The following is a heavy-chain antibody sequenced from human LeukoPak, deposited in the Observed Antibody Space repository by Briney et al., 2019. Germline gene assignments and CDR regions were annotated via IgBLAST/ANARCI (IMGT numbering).Heavy chain of an antibody. V-gene: IGHV3-23*01. D-gene: IGHD3-16*01. Sequence: GGTLRLSCAASGFTFSSYGMSWVRQAPGKGLEGVSAISGSGGSTYYADSVKGRFTISRDNSKNTLYLQMNSLRAEDTAVYYCAKDLNWGFFDYWGQGTLVTVSS. CDR3: AKDLNWGFFDY. CDR1: GFTFSSYG. J-gene: IGHJ4*02. CDR2: ISGSGGST.